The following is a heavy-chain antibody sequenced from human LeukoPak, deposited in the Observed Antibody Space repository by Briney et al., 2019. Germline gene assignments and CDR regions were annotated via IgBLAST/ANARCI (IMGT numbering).Heavy chain of an antibody. J-gene: IGHJ4*02. V-gene: IGHV4-38-2*01. D-gene: IGHD3-10*01. CDR1: GYSISSGYY. Sequence: SETLSLTCVVSGYSISSGYYWGWIRQPPGNGLEWIGSIYHSGSTYYNPSLKSRVTISVDTSKNQFSLKLSSVTAADTAVYYCASSGGYYSFDYWGQGTLVTVSS. CDR2: IYHSGST. CDR3: ASSGGYYSFDY.